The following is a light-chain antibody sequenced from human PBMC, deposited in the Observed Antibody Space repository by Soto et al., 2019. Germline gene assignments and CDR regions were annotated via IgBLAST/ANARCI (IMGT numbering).Light chain of an antibody. CDR1: SSHVGGYNY. Sequence: QSVLTQPASVSGSPGQSITISCTGTSSHVGGYNYVSWYQQRPGKAPKLMIYDVSNRPSGVSNRFSGSKSGNTASLTISGLQAEDEADYYCSSYTSSSTYVFGTGTKVTVL. J-gene: IGLJ1*01. CDR3: SSYTSSSTYV. V-gene: IGLV2-14*01. CDR2: DVS.